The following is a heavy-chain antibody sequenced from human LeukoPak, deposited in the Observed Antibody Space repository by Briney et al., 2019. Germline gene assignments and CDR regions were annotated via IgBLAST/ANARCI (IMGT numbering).Heavy chain of an antibody. CDR2: IYNSGST. CDR3: ARDRYMDGDWFDL. J-gene: IGHJ5*02. CDR1: GGSISSGNYY. V-gene: IGHV4-61*02. D-gene: IGHD1-14*01. Sequence: SETLSLTCTVSGGSISSGNYYWSWIRQPAGKGLEWIGRIYNSGSTNYNPSLKSRVTISVDTSKNQFFLRLSSVTAADTAVYYCARDRYMDGDWFDLWGQGTLVTVSS.